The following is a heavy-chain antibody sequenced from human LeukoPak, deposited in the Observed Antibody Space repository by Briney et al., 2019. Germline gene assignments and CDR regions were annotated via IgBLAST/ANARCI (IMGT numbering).Heavy chain of an antibody. D-gene: IGHD1-26*01. CDR2: INSDGSST. V-gene: IGHV3-74*01. J-gene: IGHJ4*02. CDR3: ARVPDSGSAIDY. Sequence: PGGSLRLSCAASGFTFSSYWTHWVRQAPGKGLVWVSRINSDGSSTSYADSVKGRFTISRDNAKNTLYLQMNSLRAEDTAVYYCARVPDSGSAIDYWGQGTLVTVSS. CDR1: GFTFSSYW.